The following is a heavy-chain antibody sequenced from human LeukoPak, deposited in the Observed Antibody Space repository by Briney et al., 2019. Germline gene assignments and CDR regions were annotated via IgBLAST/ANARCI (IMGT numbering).Heavy chain of an antibody. CDR1: GFTFSSYS. CDR3: ARAVSSYYYDSSGYYP. D-gene: IGHD3-22*01. Sequence: PGGSLRLSCAASGFTFSSYSMNWVRQAPGKGLEWVSSISSSSSYIYYADSVKGRFTISRDNAKNSLYLQMNSLRAEDTAVYYYARAVSSYYYDSSGYYPWGQGTLVTVSS. V-gene: IGHV3-21*01. CDR2: ISSSSSYI. J-gene: IGHJ5*02.